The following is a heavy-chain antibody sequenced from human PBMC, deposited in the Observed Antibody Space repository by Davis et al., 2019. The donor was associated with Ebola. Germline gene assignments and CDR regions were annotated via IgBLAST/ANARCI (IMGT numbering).Heavy chain of an antibody. Sequence: PSETLSLTCAVSGGSISNSNWWSWVRQPPGKGLEWIGEIHHGGSTNYNPSLKSRVTISVDKSRNQLSLMLNSVTAADTAMYYCARARIAAAGTLGNWGQGTLVTVSS. CDR1: GGSISNSNW. CDR2: IHHGGST. V-gene: IGHV4-4*02. CDR3: ARARIAAAGTLGN. D-gene: IGHD6-13*01. J-gene: IGHJ4*02.